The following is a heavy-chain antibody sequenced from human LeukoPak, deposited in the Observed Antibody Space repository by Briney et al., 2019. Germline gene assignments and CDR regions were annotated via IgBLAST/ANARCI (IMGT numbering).Heavy chain of an antibody. CDR2: ISGSGGST. J-gene: IGHJ6*03. D-gene: IGHD6-13*01. V-gene: IGHV3-23*01. CDR3: ASRIAASITHYYYYYMDV. CDR1: GFTFSNYA. Sequence: GGSLRLSCAASGFTFSNYAMSWVRQAPGKGLEWVSAISGSGGSTYYADSVKGRFTISRDNSKNTLYLQMNSLRAEDTAVYYCASRIAASITHYYYYYMDVWGKGTTVTVSS.